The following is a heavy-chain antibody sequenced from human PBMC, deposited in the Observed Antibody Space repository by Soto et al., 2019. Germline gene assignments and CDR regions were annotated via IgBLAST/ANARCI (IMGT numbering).Heavy chain of an antibody. V-gene: IGHV1-2*04. CDR3: ARGRYNLYQLLDY. D-gene: IGHD2-2*01. CDR2: INPNSGGT. J-gene: IGHJ4*02. CDR1: GYTFTGYY. Sequence: ASVKVSCKASGYTFTGYYMHWVRQAPGQGLEWMGWINPNSGGTNYAQKFQGWVTMTRDTSISTAYMELSRLRSDDTAVYYCARGRYNLYQLLDYWGQGTLVTVSS.